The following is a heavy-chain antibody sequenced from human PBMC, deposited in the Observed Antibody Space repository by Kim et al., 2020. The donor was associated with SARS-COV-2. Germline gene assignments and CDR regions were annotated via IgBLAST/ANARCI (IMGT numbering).Heavy chain of an antibody. D-gene: IGHD6-19*01. CDR1: GYTFTSNY. Sequence: ASVKVSCKASGYTFTSNYIHWVRQAPGQGLAWMGTINPTAGTSALAQNFQGRVTLTSDTSTSTVYREMSSLRSEDTAVYYCARASGGWHVHLSFWGQGTLGAV. V-gene: IGHV1-46*01. J-gene: IGHJ4*02. CDR3: ARASGGWHVHLSF. CDR2: INPTAGTS.